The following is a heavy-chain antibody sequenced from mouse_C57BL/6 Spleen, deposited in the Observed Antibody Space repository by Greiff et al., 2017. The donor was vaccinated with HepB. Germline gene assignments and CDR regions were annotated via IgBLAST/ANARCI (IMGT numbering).Heavy chain of an antibody. J-gene: IGHJ3*01. CDR2: IYPRSGNT. D-gene: IGHD3-2*01. CDR3: ARGTSRAIEWFAY. V-gene: IGHV1-81*01. Sequence: QVQLKQSGAELARPGASVKLSCKASGYTFTSYGISWVKQRTGQGLEWIGEIYPRSGNTNYNEKFKGKATLTADKTSSTAYMELRSLTSEDSAVYFCARGTSRAIEWFAYWGQGTLVTVSA. CDR1: GYTFTSYG.